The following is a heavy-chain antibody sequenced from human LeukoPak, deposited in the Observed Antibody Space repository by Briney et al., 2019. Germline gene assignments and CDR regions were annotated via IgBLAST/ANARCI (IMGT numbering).Heavy chain of an antibody. Sequence: ASVKVSCKASGYTFTGYYMHWVRQAPGQGLEWMGWINPNSGGTNYAQKFQGRVTMTRDTSISTAYMELSRLRSDDTAVYYCARELSNYDYVWGSYRYSYYFDYWGQGTLVTVS. CDR2: INPNSGGT. D-gene: IGHD3-16*02. CDR3: ARELSNYDYVWGSYRYSYYFDY. V-gene: IGHV1-2*02. J-gene: IGHJ4*02. CDR1: GYTFTGYY.